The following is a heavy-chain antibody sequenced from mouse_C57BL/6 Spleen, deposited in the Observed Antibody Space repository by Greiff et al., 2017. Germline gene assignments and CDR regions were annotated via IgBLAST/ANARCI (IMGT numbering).Heavy chain of an antibody. J-gene: IGHJ3*01. CDR1: GFTFSSYA. CDR2: ISDGGSYT. D-gene: IGHD4-1*01. V-gene: IGHV5-4*01. Sequence: EVQGVESGGGLVKPGGSLKLSCAASGFTFSSYAMSWVRQTPEKRLEWVATISDGGSYTYYPDNVKGRFTISRDNAKNNLYLQMSHLKSEDTAMYYCASPLTAAWFAYWGQGTLVTVSA. CDR3: ASPLTAAWFAY.